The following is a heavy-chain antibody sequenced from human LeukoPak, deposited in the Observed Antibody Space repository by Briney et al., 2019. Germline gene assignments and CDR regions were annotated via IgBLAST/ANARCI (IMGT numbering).Heavy chain of an antibody. CDR3: ARGRKNYYDSSGYYTDAFDI. CDR1: GGTFSSYT. CDR2: IIPILGIA. J-gene: IGHJ3*02. V-gene: IGHV1-69*02. D-gene: IGHD3-22*01. Sequence: ASVKVSCKASGGTFSSYTISWVRQAPGQGLEWMGRIIPILGIANYAQKFQGRVTITADKSTSTAYMELSSLRSEDTAVYYCARGRKNYYDSSGYYTDAFDIWGRGTMVTVSS.